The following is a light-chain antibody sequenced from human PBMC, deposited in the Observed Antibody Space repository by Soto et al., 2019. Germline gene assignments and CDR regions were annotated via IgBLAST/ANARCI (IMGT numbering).Light chain of an antibody. J-gene: IGKJ1*01. CDR1: QSVSSNY. V-gene: IGKV3-20*01. CDR2: GAS. CDR3: QQYGSSGT. Sequence: EIVMTQSPGTLSLSPGETATLSCRASQSVSSNYVALFHQKPGQAPRLLIYGASNRATGIPDRFSGSGSGTDFTLTISRLEPEDFAVYYCQQYGSSGTFGQGTKVDI.